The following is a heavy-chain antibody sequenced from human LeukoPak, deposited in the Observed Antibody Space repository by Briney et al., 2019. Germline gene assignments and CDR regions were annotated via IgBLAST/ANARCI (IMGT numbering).Heavy chain of an antibody. CDR3: ARSGCSSTSCYGWFDP. Sequence: ASVKVSCKASGDTFTSYGISWVRQAPGQGLEWMGWISAYNGNTNYAQKLQGRVTMTTDTSTSTAYMELRSLRSDDTAVYYCARSGCSSTSCYGWFDPWGQGTLVTVSS. D-gene: IGHD2-2*01. J-gene: IGHJ5*02. CDR2: ISAYNGNT. V-gene: IGHV1-18*01. CDR1: GDTFTSYG.